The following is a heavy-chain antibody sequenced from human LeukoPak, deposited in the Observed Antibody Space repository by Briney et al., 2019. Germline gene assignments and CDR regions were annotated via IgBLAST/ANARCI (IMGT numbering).Heavy chain of an antibody. V-gene: IGHV4/OR15-8*01. CDR3: ARSNRLSYGMDV. CDR1: GDSISSSNW. D-gene: IGHD2/OR15-2a*01. J-gene: IGHJ6*02. Sequence: SETLSLTCDVSGDSISSSNWWNWVRQPPGKGLEWIGGIYHSGSTNYNPSLKSRVTMSVDKSKNQFSLRLSSVTAADTAVYYCARSNRLSYGMDVWGQGTTVTVSS. CDR2: IYHSGST.